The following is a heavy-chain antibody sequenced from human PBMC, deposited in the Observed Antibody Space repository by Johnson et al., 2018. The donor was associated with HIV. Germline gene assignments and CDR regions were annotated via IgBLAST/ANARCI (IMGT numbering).Heavy chain of an antibody. V-gene: IGHV3-33*06. CDR1: GFTFSSYG. CDR3: AKDGSAFYDILTRLDAFDI. J-gene: IGHJ3*02. CDR2: IWYDGSNK. D-gene: IGHD3-9*01. Sequence: QVQLVESGGGVVQPGRSLRLSCAASGFTFSSYGMHWVRQAPGKGLEWVAVIWYDGSNKYYADSVKGRFTISRDNSKNTLYLQMNSLRAEETAVYYCAKDGSAFYDILTRLDAFDIWGQGTMVTVSS.